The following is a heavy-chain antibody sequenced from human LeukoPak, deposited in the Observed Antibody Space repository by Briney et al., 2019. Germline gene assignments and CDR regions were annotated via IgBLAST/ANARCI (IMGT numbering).Heavy chain of an antibody. V-gene: IGHV3-23*01. J-gene: IGHJ3*02. CDR3: ARESFMVRGKSDDAFDI. CDR2: FRGSGGST. Sequence: GVSLSLLCAASGFTFNNYAMSGVRGAPGRGGEGVSAFRGSGGSTYYADSVKGRFTISRHNSKNTLYLQMNSLRAEDTAVYYCARESFMVRGKSDDAFDIWGQGTMVTVSS. CDR1: GFTFNNYA. D-gene: IGHD3-10*01.